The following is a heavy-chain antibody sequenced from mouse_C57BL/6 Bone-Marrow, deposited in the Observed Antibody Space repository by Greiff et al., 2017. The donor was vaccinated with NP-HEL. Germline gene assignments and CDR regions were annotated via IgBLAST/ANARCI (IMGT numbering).Heavy chain of an antibody. J-gene: IGHJ3*01. CDR3: ARGLGPWFAY. D-gene: IGHD4-1*01. V-gene: IGHV1-81*01. CDR2: IYPRSGNT. CDR1: GYTFTSYG. Sequence: QVQLQQPGAELARPGASVKLSCKASGYTFTSYGISWVKQRTGQGLEWIGEIYPRSGNTYYNEKFKGKATLTADKSSSTAYTALRSLTSEDSAVDFGARGLGPWFAYWGQGTLVTVSA.